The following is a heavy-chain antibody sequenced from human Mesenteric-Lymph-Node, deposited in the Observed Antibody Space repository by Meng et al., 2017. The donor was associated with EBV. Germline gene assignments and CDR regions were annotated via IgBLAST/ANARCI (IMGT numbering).Heavy chain of an antibody. D-gene: IGHD1-26*01. CDR2: INPNSGGT. CDR1: GYTFTGYY. CDR3: VREMVGVPNWFAP. Sequence: QGQLVQSGTDVKKPGASGKVSCKASGYTFTGYYIHWVRQAPGQGLEWMGRINPNSGGTNYALNFQGRVTMTSDTSISTAYMELSWLRSDDTAFYYCVREMVGVPNWFAPWGQGTLVTVSS. J-gene: IGHJ5*02. V-gene: IGHV1-2*06.